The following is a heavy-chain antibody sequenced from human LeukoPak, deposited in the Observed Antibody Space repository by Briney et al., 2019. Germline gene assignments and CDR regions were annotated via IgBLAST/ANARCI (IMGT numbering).Heavy chain of an antibody. CDR2: INHSGSP. V-gene: IGHV4-34*01. CDR1: GGSFSGYY. Sequence: SETLSLTCAVYGGSFSGYYWSWIRQPPGKGLERIGEINHSGSPSYNPSLKSRVTISVDTSKNQFSLRLTSVTAADTAVYYCARQLPYSSSYCRRGEAQRLQGGFDYWGQGTLVTVSS. D-gene: IGHD6-13*01. J-gene: IGHJ4*02. CDR3: ARQLPYSSSYCRRGEAQRLQGGFDY.